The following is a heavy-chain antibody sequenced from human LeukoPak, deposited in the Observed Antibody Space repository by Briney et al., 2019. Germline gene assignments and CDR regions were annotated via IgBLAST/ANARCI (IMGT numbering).Heavy chain of an antibody. CDR2: INHSGST. CDR1: GGSFSGYY. J-gene: IGHJ4*02. D-gene: IGHD6-13*01. Sequence: SETLSLTCAVYGGSFSGYYWSWIRQPPGKGLEWIGEINHSGSTNYNPSLKSRVTISVDTSKSQFSLKLSSVTAADTAVYYCARAASSSWYRQWGQGTLVTVSS. CDR3: ARAASSSWYRQ. V-gene: IGHV4-34*01.